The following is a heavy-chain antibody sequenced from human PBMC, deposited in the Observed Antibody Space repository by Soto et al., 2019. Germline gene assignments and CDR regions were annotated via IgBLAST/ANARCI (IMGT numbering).Heavy chain of an antibody. D-gene: IGHD3-22*01. Sequence: SETLSLTCTVSGGSISSRSYYWGWIRQPPGKGLEWIGSIYYSGSTYYNPSLKSRVTISVDTSKNQFSLQLRSVTAADTAAYYCVRGRYYYYSSCGFDYWGQGNLVTVSS. V-gene: IGHV4-39*01. CDR2: IYYSGST. CDR1: GGSISSRSYY. J-gene: IGHJ4*02. CDR3: VRGRYYYYSSCGFDY.